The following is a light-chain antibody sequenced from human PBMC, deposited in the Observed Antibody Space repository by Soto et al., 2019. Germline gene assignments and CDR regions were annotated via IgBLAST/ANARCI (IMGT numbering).Light chain of an antibody. CDR1: QSLLQSNGYTF. CDR3: MQVLEAWT. CDR2: LGS. V-gene: IGKV2-28*01. J-gene: IGKJ1*01. Sequence: DIVMTQSPLSLPVTPGEPASISCRSSQSLLQSNGYTFLDWYLQKPGQSPQLLIYLGSNRASGVPDKFSGSGSGTDFTLKISRVEAEDVGVYYCMQVLEAWTFGQGTKVDIK.